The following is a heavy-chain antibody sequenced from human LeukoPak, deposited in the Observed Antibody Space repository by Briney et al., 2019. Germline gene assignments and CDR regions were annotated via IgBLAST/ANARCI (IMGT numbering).Heavy chain of an antibody. D-gene: IGHD5-18*01. CDR3: ARGPQATYSYVYFFEY. CDR1: GFTFSSYG. V-gene: IGHV3-30*03. Sequence: PGGSLRLSCAASGFTFSSYGMHWVRQAPGKGLEWVAVISYDGSNKYYADSVRGRFTISRDNSKNTLYLQMNSLRAEDTAVYYCARGPQATYSYVYFFEYWGQGTLVTVSS. CDR2: ISYDGSNK. J-gene: IGHJ4*02.